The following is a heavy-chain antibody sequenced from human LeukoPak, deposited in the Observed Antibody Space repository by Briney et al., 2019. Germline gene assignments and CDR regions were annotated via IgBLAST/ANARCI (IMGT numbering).Heavy chain of an antibody. D-gene: IGHD3-10*01. Sequence: SETLSLTCTVSGGSTSSYYWSWIRQPPGKGLDWIGYISYPGSTNYNPSLNSRVTISIDTSKNQFSLKLSSVTAADTAVYYCARGVGELLSYYYYYYMDVWGKGTTVTISS. V-gene: IGHV4-59*01. J-gene: IGHJ6*03. CDR1: GGSTSSYY. CDR3: ARGVGELLSYYYYYYMDV. CDR2: ISYPGST.